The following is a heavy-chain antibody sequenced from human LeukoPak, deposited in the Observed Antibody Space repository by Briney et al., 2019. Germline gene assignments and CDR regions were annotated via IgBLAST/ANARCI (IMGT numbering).Heavy chain of an antibody. CDR1: GGSISSGDYY. D-gene: IGHD3-22*01. CDR3: ASQYYYDSSGPTDAFDI. CDR2: IYYSGST. J-gene: IGHJ3*02. V-gene: IGHV4-30-4*01. Sequence: SETLSLTCTVSGGSISSGDYYWSWMRQPPGKGLEWIGYIYYSGSTYYNPSLKSRVTISVDTSKNQFSLKLSSVTAADTAVYYCASQYYYDSSGPTDAFDIWGQGTMVTVSS.